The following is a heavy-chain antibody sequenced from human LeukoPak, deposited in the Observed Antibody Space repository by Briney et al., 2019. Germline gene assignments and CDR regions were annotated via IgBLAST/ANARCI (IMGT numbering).Heavy chain of an antibody. CDR1: GDSISSYS. CDR3: ARETVASNKGHWFDL. Sequence: SETLSLTCTVSGDSISSYSWSWIRQPPGKGLEWMSYIYYSGSTNYNPSLKSRVTISVDTSKNQFSLKLSSVTAADTAVYYCARETVASNKGHWFDLWGQGTLVTVSS. J-gene: IGHJ5*02. CDR2: IYYSGST. V-gene: IGHV4-59*01. D-gene: IGHD6-19*01.